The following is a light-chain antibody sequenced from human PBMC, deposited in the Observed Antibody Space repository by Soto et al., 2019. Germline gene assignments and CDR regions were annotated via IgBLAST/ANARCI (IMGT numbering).Light chain of an antibody. CDR3: QSADSSGTWV. CDR2: KDN. V-gene: IGLV3-25*03. Sequence: SYELTQPPSVSVSPGQTARITCSGDALPKQYAYWYQQKPGQAPVLVIYKDNERPSGIPERFSGSSSGTTVTLTISGVQADDEADYYCQSADSSGTWVFGGRTKVTVL. J-gene: IGLJ3*02. CDR1: ALPKQY.